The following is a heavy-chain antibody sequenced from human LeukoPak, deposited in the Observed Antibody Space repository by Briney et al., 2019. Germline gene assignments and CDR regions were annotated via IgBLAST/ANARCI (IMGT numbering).Heavy chain of an antibody. V-gene: IGHV1-8*01. CDR1: GYTFTSYD. J-gene: IGHJ5*02. Sequence: GASVKVSCKASGYTFTSYDINWVRQATGQGLEWMGWMNPNSGNTGYAQKFQGRVTMTSNTSISTDYMELSSLRSEDTAVYYCARGDDYDFWSGQGTWGQGTLVTVSS. CDR3: ARGDDYDFWSGQGT. D-gene: IGHD3-3*01. CDR2: MNPNSGNT.